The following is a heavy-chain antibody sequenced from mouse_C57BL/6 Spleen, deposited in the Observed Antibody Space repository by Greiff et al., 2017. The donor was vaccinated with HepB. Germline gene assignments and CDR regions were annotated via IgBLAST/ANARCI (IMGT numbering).Heavy chain of an antibody. CDR3: ARGAYYSNCVAWFAY. J-gene: IGHJ3*01. Sequence: QVQLQQPGAELVKPGASVKLSCKASGYTFTSYWMHWVKQRPGQGLEWIGMIHPNSGSTNYNEKFKSKATLTVDKSSSTAYMQLSSLTSEDSAVYYCARGAYYSNCVAWFAYWGQGTLVTVSA. D-gene: IGHD2-5*01. V-gene: IGHV1-64*01. CDR2: IHPNSGST. CDR1: GYTFTSYW.